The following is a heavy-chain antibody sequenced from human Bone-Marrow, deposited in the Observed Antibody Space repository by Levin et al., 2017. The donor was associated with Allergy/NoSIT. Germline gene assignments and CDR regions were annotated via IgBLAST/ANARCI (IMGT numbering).Heavy chain of an antibody. Sequence: GESLKISCAASGFTFSSHSMNWVRQAPGKGLEWVSYISTSGSTIYYADSVNGRFTISRDNAKSSLYLQMNSLRDEDTAVYYCARRGSYVFDYWGQGTLVTVSS. J-gene: IGHJ4*02. D-gene: IGHD3-10*01. CDR3: ARRGSYVFDY. V-gene: IGHV3-48*02. CDR2: ISTSGSTI. CDR1: GFTFSSHS.